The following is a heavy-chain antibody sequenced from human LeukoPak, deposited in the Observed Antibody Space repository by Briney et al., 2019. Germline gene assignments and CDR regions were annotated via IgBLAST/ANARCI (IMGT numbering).Heavy chain of an antibody. Sequence: GGTLRLSCAASGFTFSSYGMSWVRQAPGRGLEWVSAISGSGGSTYYADSVKGRFTISRDNSKNTLYLQMNSLRAEDTAVYYCASPRYDYVWGSYRNHDAFDIWGQGTMVTVSS. CDR2: ISGSGGST. CDR1: GFTFSSYG. CDR3: ASPRYDYVWGSYRNHDAFDI. J-gene: IGHJ3*02. D-gene: IGHD3-16*02. V-gene: IGHV3-23*01.